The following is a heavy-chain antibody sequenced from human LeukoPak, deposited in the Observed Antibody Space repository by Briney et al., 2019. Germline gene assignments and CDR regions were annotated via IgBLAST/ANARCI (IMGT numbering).Heavy chain of an antibody. Sequence: PGGSLRLSCAASGFTFSTFSMNWVRQTPWEGLEWVSSISGGSSYIYYADSVKGRFTISRDNAKNSLYLQMNSLRAEDTAVYYCAREQDWNHLFDYWGRGTLVTVSS. J-gene: IGHJ4*02. V-gene: IGHV3-21*01. CDR2: ISGGSSYI. CDR3: AREQDWNHLFDY. CDR1: GFTFSTFS. D-gene: IGHD1-1*01.